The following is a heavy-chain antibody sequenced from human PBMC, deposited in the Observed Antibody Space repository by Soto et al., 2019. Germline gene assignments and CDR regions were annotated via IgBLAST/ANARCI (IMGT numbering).Heavy chain of an antibody. D-gene: IGHD6-13*01. Sequence: SEILSLTCAVSGGSISSGGYSWSWIRQPPGKGLEWIGYIYHSGSTYYNPSLKSRVTISVDRSKNQFSLKLSSVTAADTAVYYCLYSSSWYYFDYWGQGMLVTVSS. CDR2: IYHSGST. J-gene: IGHJ4*02. CDR3: LYSSSWYYFDY. CDR1: GGSISSGGYS. V-gene: IGHV4-30-2*01.